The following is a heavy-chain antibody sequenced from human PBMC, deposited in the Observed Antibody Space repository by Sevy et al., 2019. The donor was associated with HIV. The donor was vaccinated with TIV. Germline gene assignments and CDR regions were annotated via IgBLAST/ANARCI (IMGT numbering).Heavy chain of an antibody. CDR1: GFTFSSYA. Sequence: GESLKISCAASGFTFSSYAIHWVHQAPGKGLEWVAVIWYDGTNEYYADSVKGRFTISRDNSKNTQYLQMNSLRAEDTAVYYCAREGLLEWLFSFDYWGQGTLVTVSS. CDR3: AREGLLEWLFSFDY. V-gene: IGHV3-33*01. CDR2: IWYDGTNE. D-gene: IGHD3-3*01. J-gene: IGHJ4*02.